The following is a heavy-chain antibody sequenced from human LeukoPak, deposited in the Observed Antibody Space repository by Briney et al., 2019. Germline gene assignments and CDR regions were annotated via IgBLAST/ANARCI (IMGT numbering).Heavy chain of an antibody. D-gene: IGHD4-17*01. CDR1: GGTFSNYA. Sequence: SVKVSCKASGGTFSNYAISWVRQAPGQGLEWMGGLIPLYGATNYTQRFQGRITITTDESTTTAYVELSSLRSEDTAVYFCAVGDPFNYYMDLWGKGTTVTVFS. CDR2: LIPLYGAT. J-gene: IGHJ6*03. V-gene: IGHV1-69*05. CDR3: AVGDPFNYYMDL.